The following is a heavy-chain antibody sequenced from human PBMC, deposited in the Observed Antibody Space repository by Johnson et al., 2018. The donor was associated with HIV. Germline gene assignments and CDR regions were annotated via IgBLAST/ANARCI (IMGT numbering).Heavy chain of an antibody. CDR3: ARGRISMTVVDLRGGGFDI. V-gene: IGHV3-30-3*01. CDR2: ISSDGGAE. CDR1: GLNFSAFS. D-gene: IGHD3-22*01. J-gene: IGHJ3*02. Sequence: QVQLVESGGGVVQPGRSMKLSCAASGLNFSAFSMHWVRQAPGEGLEWVAVISSDGGAEYYADSVKGRFTISRDNSNNTLYLQMSSLRVEDTAVYVCARGRISMTVVDLRGGGFDIWGQGTKVTVSS.